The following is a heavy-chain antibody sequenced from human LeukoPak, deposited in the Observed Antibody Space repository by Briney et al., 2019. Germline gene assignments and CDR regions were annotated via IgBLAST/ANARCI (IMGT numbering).Heavy chain of an antibody. CDR3: ARLRSTYDSSGTIDY. Sequence: GASVKVSCKASGGTFSSYAISWVRQAPGQGLEWMGGIIPIFGTANYAQKFQGRVTITADESTSTAYMELSSLRSEDTAVYYCARLRSTYDSSGTIDYWGQGTLVTVSS. D-gene: IGHD3-22*01. V-gene: IGHV1-69*13. CDR2: IIPIFGTA. J-gene: IGHJ4*02. CDR1: GGTFSSYA.